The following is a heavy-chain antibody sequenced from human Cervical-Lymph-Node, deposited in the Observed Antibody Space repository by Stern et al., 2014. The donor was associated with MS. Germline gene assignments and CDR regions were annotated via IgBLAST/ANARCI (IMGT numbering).Heavy chain of an antibody. CDR1: GYTFTSYW. CDR3: ARRSALSGDALDI. V-gene: IGHV5-51*01. CDR2: IYPGDSDT. D-gene: IGHD2-15*01. Sequence: EVQLVQSGAEVKKPGESLKISCKGSGYTFTSYWIGWVRQMPGKGLEWMGIIYPGDSDTRYSPSFQGQATISADKSISTAYLQWSSLKASETAMYYCARRSALSGDALDIWGQGTMVTVSS. J-gene: IGHJ3*02.